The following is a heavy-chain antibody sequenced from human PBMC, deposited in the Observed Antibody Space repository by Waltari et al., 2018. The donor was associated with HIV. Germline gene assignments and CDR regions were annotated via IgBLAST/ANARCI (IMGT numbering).Heavy chain of an antibody. Sequence: QLQLQESGPGLVKPSETLSPPCTVSVGSIGSRSYYWGWLRQPPGKGLEWIGSIYYSGSTYYNPSLKSRVTISVDTSKNQFSLKLSSVTAADTAVYYCARLRGSVAGLPGGFYFDYWGQGTLVTVSS. CDR1: VGSIGSRSYY. CDR2: IYYSGST. CDR3: ARLRGSVAGLPGGFYFDY. J-gene: IGHJ4*02. D-gene: IGHD6-19*01. V-gene: IGHV4-39*01.